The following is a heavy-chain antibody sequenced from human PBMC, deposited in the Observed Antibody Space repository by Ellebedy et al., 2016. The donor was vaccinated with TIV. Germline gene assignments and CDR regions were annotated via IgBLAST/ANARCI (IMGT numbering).Heavy chain of an antibody. CDR3: ARGSMVRGLAG. Sequence: SETLSLTXELDLVSFSGYTWAWIRQPPGKGLEWIGDINHRGVTKYISSLKSRVTISLDTSKRQFSLNLSSVTAADTAFYYCARGSMVRGLAGWGQGTLVTVSS. J-gene: IGHJ4*02. V-gene: IGHV4-34*01. CDR2: INHRGVT. CDR1: LVSFSGYT. D-gene: IGHD3-10*01.